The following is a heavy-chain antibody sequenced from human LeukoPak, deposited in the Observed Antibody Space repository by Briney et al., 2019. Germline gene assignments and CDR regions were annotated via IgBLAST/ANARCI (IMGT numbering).Heavy chain of an antibody. CDR3: ARDNVDTADDYFDY. V-gene: IGHV1-3*01. CDR1: GYTFTTYT. Sequence: ASVKVSCKASGYTFTTYTIHWVRQAPGQRLEWMGWINAGNGNTKYSQHFQGRVTITRDTSASTAYMELRSLRSDDTAVYYCARDNVDTADDYFDYWGQGTLVTASS. CDR2: INAGNGNT. D-gene: IGHD5-18*01. J-gene: IGHJ4*02.